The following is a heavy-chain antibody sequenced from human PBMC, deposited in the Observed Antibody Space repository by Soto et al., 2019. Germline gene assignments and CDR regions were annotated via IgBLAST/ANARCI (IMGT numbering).Heavy chain of an antibody. V-gene: IGHV3-23*01. CDR3: AKDRRRYFDLDAFDI. CDR1: GFTFSRCS. J-gene: IGHJ3*02. Sequence: QPGGSLRLSCAASGFTFSRCSMSWVRQSPGKGLEWVSAISGSGGSTSYAASVKGRFTISRDNSKNTLYLQMNSLRAEDTAVYYCAKDRRRYFDLDAFDIWGQGTMVTVSS. D-gene: IGHD3-9*01. CDR2: ISGSGGST.